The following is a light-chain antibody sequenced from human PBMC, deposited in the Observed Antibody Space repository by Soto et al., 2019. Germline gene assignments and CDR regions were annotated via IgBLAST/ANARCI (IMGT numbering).Light chain of an antibody. CDR2: DAS. J-gene: IGKJ4*01. CDR1: QAITKY. V-gene: IGKV1-33*01. Sequence: DIQLTQSPSSLSASVGDRVTVSCQASQAITKYLNWYQQKPGKAPKLLIFDASNLETGVPSRFSGSGSGTEFTFTISSLQPEDIATYYCQQYENFPLTSGGGTKVDIK. CDR3: QQYENFPLT.